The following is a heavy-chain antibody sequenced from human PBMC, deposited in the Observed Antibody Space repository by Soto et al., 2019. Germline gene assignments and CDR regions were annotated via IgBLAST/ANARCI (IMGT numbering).Heavy chain of an antibody. V-gene: IGHV4-30-4*08. Sequence: QVQLQQSGPGLVKPSQTLSLTCTVSGGSISYEYYHWTWIRQSPGKGLEWIGYIHYSGSIIYNPSFKSRVTISVDTSKNQFSLQLSSVTAADTAVYXCAREDDGGDRDYYGLDVWGQGTTVTVSS. J-gene: IGHJ6*02. CDR1: GGSISYEYYH. CDR3: AREDDGGDRDYYGLDV. D-gene: IGHD2-21*02. CDR2: IHYSGSI.